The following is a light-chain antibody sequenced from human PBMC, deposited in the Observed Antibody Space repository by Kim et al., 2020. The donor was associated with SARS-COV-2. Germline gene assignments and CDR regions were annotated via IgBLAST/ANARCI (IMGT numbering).Light chain of an antibody. V-gene: IGLV1-47*01. CDR1: CSNIGSNY. CDR2: RNN. CDR3: AAWDGSILYV. Sequence: PGQGVTVCCSCCCSNIGSNYVCWYQQRPGKAPKVLIYRNNKRPSGVPDRFSGSMSGTSASLAISGLQSEDEADYYCAAWDGSILYVFGRGTQLTVL. J-gene: IGLJ7*01.